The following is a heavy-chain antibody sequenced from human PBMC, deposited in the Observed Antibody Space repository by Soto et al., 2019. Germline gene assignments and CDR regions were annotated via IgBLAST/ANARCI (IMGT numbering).Heavy chain of an antibody. CDR2: VSFDGSNK. J-gene: IGHJ6*02. CDR3: AKLPGPLVSVLYIYPVDARETPSDVDV. D-gene: IGHD2-21*02. Sequence: QMQLVQSGGGVVKPGRSLRLSCAASGFTFSHYPRQWVRQDPGKGLKWVAVVSFDGSNKYYRDSVKGRFTISKDNGKNTLYLQMNDLRHEDTAVYYCAKLPGPLVSVLYIYPVDARETPSDVDVWGQGTSVTVSS. CDR1: GFTFSHYP. V-gene: IGHV3-30*18.